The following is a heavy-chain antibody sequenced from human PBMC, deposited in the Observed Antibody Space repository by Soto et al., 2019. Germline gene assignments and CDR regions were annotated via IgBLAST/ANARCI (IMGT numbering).Heavy chain of an antibody. V-gene: IGHV3-66*01. CDR2: IYSGGGT. CDR3: ARDLVGATTEYFQH. J-gene: IGHJ1*01. CDR1: GFTVSSNY. D-gene: IGHD1-26*01. Sequence: EVQLVESGGGLVQPGGSLRLSCAASGFTVSSNYMSWVRQAPGKGLEWVSVIYSGGGTYYADSVKGRFTISRDNSENTLYLQMNSLRAEDTAVYYCARDLVGATTEYFQHWGQGTLVTVSS.